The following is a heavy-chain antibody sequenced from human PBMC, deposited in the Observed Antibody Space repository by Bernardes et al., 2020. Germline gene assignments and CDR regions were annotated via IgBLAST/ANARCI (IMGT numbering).Heavy chain of an antibody. CDR3: ARGPPLFCSGGTCYSPPYGMDP. CDR1: GYTFNRDA. D-gene: IGHD2-15*01. J-gene: IGHJ6*02. V-gene: IGHV1-3*01. Sequence: ASVKVSCKAAGYTFNRDAVHWVRQAPGQRLEWMGWINADNGNRKYSQKFQGRVTISRDTSANTVHMELSSLRVEDTALYYYARGPPLFCSGGTCYSPPYGMDPWGQGTAVTVSS. CDR2: INADNGNR.